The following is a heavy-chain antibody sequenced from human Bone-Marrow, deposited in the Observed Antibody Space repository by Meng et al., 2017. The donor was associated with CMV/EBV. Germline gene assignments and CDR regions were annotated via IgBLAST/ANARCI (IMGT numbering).Heavy chain of an antibody. CDR1: GGSISRNGYY. D-gene: IGHD2-2*01. J-gene: IGHJ5*02. Sequence: SETLSLTCSVSGGSISRNGYYWAWIRQPPGKGLEWIGSIYYSGSTYYNPSLKSRVTISVDTSKNQFSLKLSSVTAADTAVYYCAREGRYCSSTSCSTRFDPWGQGNLVNVSS. CDR3: AREGRYCSSTSCSTRFDP. CDR2: IYYSGST. V-gene: IGHV4-39*07.